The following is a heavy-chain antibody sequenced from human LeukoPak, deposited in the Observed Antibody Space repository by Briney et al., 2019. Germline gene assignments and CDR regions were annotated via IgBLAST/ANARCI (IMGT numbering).Heavy chain of an antibody. V-gene: IGHV3-23*01. D-gene: IGHD2-2*01. J-gene: IGHJ5*02. CDR3: AKDLIVVLPPARSNWFDP. CDR2: ISGTGGST. CDR1: GFTFSSYD. Sequence: AGGSLRLSCAASGFTFSSYDMTWVRQAPGKGLEWVSAISGTGGSTYYADSVKGRFTISRDNSKNTLYLQMNSLRAEDTAVYYCAKDLIVVLPPARSNWFDPWGQGTLVTVSS.